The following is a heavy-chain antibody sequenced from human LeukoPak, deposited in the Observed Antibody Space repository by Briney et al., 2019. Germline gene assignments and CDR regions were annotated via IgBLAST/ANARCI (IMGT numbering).Heavy chain of an antibody. CDR1: GFTFSSYE. D-gene: IGHD3-10*02. CDR2: INSSGSTI. V-gene: IGHV3-48*03. J-gene: IGHJ6*04. Sequence: PGGSLRLPCAASGFTFSSYEMNWVPQAPGKGLEWGSYINSSGSTIYYADSVKGRFTISRDNDKNSLYLQMNSLRAEDTAVYYCAEVGITMIGGVWGKGTPVTISS. CDR3: AEVGITMIGGV.